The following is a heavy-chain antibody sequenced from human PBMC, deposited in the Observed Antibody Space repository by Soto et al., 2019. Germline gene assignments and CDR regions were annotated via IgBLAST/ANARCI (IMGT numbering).Heavy chain of an antibody. CDR1: GFTFSSYG. D-gene: IGHD3-9*01. Sequence: GGSLRLSCAASGFTFSSYGMHWVRQAPGKGLEWVAVIWYDGSNKYYADSVKGRFTISRDNSKNTLYLQMNSLRAEDTAVYYCARDQLRYFDWLLNYYYGMDVWGQGTTVTVSS. J-gene: IGHJ6*02. CDR2: IWYDGSNK. V-gene: IGHV3-33*01. CDR3: ARDQLRYFDWLLNYYYGMDV.